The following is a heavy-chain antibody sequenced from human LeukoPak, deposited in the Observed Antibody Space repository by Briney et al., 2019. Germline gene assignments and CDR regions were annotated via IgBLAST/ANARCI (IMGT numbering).Heavy chain of an antibody. D-gene: IGHD7-27*01. J-gene: IGHJ4*02. Sequence: GGSLRLSCAASGFALCDHYMRWMRQAPGKGVEGVIYFSGSGSNIDYADSVKGRFTLSRDNAKNSLYLQMSSVRAEDAAVCSCAITEDYALKDWRQETRDRLP. CDR2: FSGSGSNI. CDR3: AITEDYALKD. CDR1: GFALCDHY. V-gene: IGHV3-11*01.